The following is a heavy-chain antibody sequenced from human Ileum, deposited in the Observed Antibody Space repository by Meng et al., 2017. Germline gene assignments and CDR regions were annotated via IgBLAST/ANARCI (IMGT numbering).Heavy chain of an antibody. Sequence: QGQLQEAGPGLVKPSETLSLTCTVSGASISAYYWSWIRQPPGKGLECIGYIFYNGDINYNPSLKSRVTISLDTSKSQISLKLTSVTAADTAVYYCARTARVFDPWGQGTLVTVSS. CDR2: IFYNGDI. J-gene: IGHJ5*02. CDR3: ARTARVFDP. CDR1: GASISAYY. V-gene: IGHV4-59*01.